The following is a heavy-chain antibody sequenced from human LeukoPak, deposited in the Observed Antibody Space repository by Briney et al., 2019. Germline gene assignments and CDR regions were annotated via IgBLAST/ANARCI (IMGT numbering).Heavy chain of an antibody. CDR3: AKGYYDILTGLGYFDY. CDR1: AFSFSSHG. CDR2: IWYDGSNK. Sequence: GGSLRLSCAASAFSFSSHGIYWVRQAPGKGLEWVAVIWYDGSNKYYADSVKGRFTISRDNSKNTLYLQMNSLRAEDTAVYYCAKGYYDILTGLGYFDYWGQGTLVTVSS. V-gene: IGHV3-33*06. D-gene: IGHD3-9*01. J-gene: IGHJ4*02.